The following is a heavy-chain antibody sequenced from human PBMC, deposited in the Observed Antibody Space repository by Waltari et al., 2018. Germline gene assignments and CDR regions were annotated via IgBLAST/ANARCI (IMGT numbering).Heavy chain of an antibody. D-gene: IGHD3-22*01. CDR3: VRAVRSGALRSYWFDP. CDR2: INDVCSHI. CDR1: GFSINTY. Sequence: EVQVVESGGGLVKPGGSLRISCAASGFSINTYMDWVRQAPGQGLACVSSINDVCSHIFYADSVRGRFIISRDDAKNSLDLEMNSLRAEDTAVYYCVRAVRSGALRSYWFDPWGQGTLVTVSS. V-gene: IGHV3-21*01. J-gene: IGHJ5*02.